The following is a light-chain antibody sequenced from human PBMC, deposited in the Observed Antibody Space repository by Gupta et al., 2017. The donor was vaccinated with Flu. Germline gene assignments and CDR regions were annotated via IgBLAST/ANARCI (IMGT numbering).Light chain of an antibody. CDR2: AAS. CDR1: QSISSY. CDR3: QQTDSNPTIT. Sequence: DIQMTQSPSSLSASVGDRVTITCRASQSISSYLNWYQQKPGKAPKLLIYAASSLQRGVPSRFSGSGYGKDFTLTISSRQPEDFAAYYCQQTDSNPTITFGGGTQVEIK. J-gene: IGKJ4*01. V-gene: IGKV1-39*01.